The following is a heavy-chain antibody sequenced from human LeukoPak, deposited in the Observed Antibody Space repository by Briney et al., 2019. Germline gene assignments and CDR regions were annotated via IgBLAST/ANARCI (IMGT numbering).Heavy chain of an antibody. D-gene: IGHD2-15*01. J-gene: IGHJ4*02. CDR2: IYYSGST. Sequence: SETLSLTCTVSGGSISSYYWSLIRQPPGKGLEWIGYIYYSGSTNYNPSLKSRVTISVDTSKNQFSLKLSSVTAADTAVYYCARGYCSGGSCLDYWGQGTLVTVSS. V-gene: IGHV4-59*01. CDR3: ARGYCSGGSCLDY. CDR1: GGSISSYY.